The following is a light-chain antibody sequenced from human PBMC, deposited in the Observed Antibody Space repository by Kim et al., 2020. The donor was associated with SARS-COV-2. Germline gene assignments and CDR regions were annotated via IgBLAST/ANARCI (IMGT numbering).Light chain of an antibody. CDR3: AAWDDSLSGWV. J-gene: IGLJ3*02. CDR1: SSNIGSNY. Sequence: QRVTISCSGSSSNIGSNYVYWYQRLPGTTPKLLIYKNNPRPSGVPDRFSGSKSGTSASLAISGLRSEDEADYYCAAWDDSLSGWVFGGGTQLTVL. CDR2: KNN. V-gene: IGLV1-47*01.